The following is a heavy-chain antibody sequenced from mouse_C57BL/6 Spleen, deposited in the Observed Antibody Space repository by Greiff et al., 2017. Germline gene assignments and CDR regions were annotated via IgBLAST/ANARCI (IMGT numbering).Heavy chain of an antibody. CDR3: ARKDYGSSYDFDY. CDR1: GYTFTSYW. J-gene: IGHJ2*01. Sequence: VQLQQPGAELVKPGASVKMSCKASGYTFTSYWITWVKQRPGQGLEWIGDIYPGSGSTNYNEKFKSKATLTVDTSSSTAYMQLSSLTSEASAVYYCARKDYGSSYDFDYWGQGTTLTVSS. D-gene: IGHD1-1*01. CDR2: IYPGSGST. V-gene: IGHV1-55*01.